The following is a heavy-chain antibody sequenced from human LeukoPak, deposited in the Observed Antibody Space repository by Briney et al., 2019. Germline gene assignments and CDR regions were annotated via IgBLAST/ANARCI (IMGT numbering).Heavy chain of an antibody. D-gene: IGHD2-2*02. V-gene: IGHV3-21*01. CDR1: GFTFSRYS. CDR3: ARDGSIPWGYYMDV. Sequence: GGSLRLSCAVSGFTFSRYSMNWVRQAPGKGLEWVSFISTSSSYIYYADSVKGRFTISRDNAKNSLYLQMNSLRAEDTAVYYCARDGSIPWGYYMDVWGKGTTVTISS. CDR2: ISTSSSYI. J-gene: IGHJ6*03.